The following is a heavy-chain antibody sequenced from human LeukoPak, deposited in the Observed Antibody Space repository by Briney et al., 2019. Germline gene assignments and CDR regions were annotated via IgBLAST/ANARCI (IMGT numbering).Heavy chain of an antibody. CDR2: INPDSGGT. Sequence: ASVKVSFKSAGYSFTVCYKHWMRLAPGQGLEWMGWINPDSGGTSYAQKFQDRVTMTRDTSISTAYMELSSLRSDDTAVYYCARSSAAAMANYFDYWGQGALVTVAS. CDR1: GYSFTVCY. CDR3: ARSSAAAMANYFDY. V-gene: IGHV1-2*02. D-gene: IGHD2-2*01. J-gene: IGHJ4*02.